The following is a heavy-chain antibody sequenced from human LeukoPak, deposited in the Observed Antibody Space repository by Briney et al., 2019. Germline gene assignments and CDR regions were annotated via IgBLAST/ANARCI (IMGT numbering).Heavy chain of an antibody. Sequence: ASVKVSCKASGYTFTGYYMHWVRQAPGQGLEWMGWINPNSGGTNYAQKFQGRVTMTRDTSISTAYMELSRLRSDDTAVYYCARGPSAWGVVFIKIDNWGQGTLVTVSS. CDR2: INPNSGGT. D-gene: IGHD2-8*02. J-gene: IGHJ4*02. CDR3: ARGPSAWGVVFIKIDN. CDR1: GYTFTGYY. V-gene: IGHV1-2*02.